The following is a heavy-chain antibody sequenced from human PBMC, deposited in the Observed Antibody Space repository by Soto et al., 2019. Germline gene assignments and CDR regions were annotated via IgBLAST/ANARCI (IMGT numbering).Heavy chain of an antibody. CDR3: ARESIWNYVDY. D-gene: IGHD1-1*01. Sequence: SETLSLTCTVSGGSISSYYWSWIRQPPGKGLEWIGYIYYSGSTNYNPSLKSRVTISVDTSKNQFSLKLSSVTAAGTAVYYCARESIWNYVDYWGQGTLVPVSS. V-gene: IGHV4-59*01. CDR1: GGSISSYY. CDR2: IYYSGST. J-gene: IGHJ4*02.